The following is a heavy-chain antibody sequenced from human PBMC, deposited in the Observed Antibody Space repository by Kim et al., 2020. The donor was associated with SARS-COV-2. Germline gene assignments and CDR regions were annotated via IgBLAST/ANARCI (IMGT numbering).Heavy chain of an antibody. CDR2: IIPIFGTA. J-gene: IGHJ6*02. CDR1: GGTFSGYA. D-gene: IGHD6-13*01. CDR3: ARSGYSTAQFYYYYGMDV. V-gene: IGHV1-69*13. Sequence: SVKVSCKASGGTFSGYAISWVRQAPGQGLEWMGGIIPIFGTANYAQKFQGRVTITADESTSTAYMELSSLRSEDTAVYYCARSGYSTAQFYYYYGMDVWGQGTTVTVSS.